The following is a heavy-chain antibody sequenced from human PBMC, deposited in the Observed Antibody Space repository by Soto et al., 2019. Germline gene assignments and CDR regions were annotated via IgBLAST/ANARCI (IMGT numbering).Heavy chain of an antibody. D-gene: IGHD3-22*01. Sequence: PGGSLRLSCAASGFTFSSYGMHWVRQAPGKGLEWVAVISYDGSNKYYADSVKGRFTISRDNSKNTLYLQMNSLRAEDTAVYYCAKEDNYYDSSGYYHDYWGQGTLVTVSS. J-gene: IGHJ4*02. CDR3: AKEDNYYDSSGYYHDY. V-gene: IGHV3-30*18. CDR1: GFTFSSYG. CDR2: ISYDGSNK.